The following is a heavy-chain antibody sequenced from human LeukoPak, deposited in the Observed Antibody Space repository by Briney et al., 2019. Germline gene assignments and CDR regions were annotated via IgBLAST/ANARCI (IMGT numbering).Heavy chain of an antibody. CDR3: ASNAPRRYSGYEGL. D-gene: IGHD5-12*01. Sequence: GGSLRLSCAASGFTFSSYGMSWVRQAPGKGLEWVSSISSSSSYIYYADSVKGRFTISRDNAKNSLYLQMNSLRAEDTALYYCASNAPRRYSGYEGLWGQGTLVTVSS. V-gene: IGHV3-21*04. CDR1: GFTFSSYG. CDR2: ISSSSSYI. J-gene: IGHJ4*02.